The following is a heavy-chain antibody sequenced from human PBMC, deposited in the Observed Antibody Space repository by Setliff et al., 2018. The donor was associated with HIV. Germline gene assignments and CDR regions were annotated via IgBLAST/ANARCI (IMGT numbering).Heavy chain of an antibody. Sequence: TSETLSLTCTVSGGSISSGDLCWGWIRQPPGKGLEWIGSVCYSDNTYYSPSLKSRVFISVGTSKNQFSLSLNPVTAADTAIYYCSRHLSGGRDYWGQGTLVTVSS. CDR3: SRHLSGGRDY. CDR2: VCYSDNT. J-gene: IGHJ4*02. CDR1: GGSISSGDLC. D-gene: IGHD1-26*01. V-gene: IGHV4-39*01.